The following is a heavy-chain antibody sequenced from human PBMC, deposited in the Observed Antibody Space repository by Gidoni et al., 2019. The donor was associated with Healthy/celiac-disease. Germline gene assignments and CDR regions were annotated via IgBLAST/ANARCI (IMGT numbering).Heavy chain of an antibody. D-gene: IGHD3-9*01. Sequence: QLQLVQSGAEVKKPGASVKVSCKASGYTFTSYYMHWVRQAPGQGLERMGIITPSGGSTSYAQKFQGRGTMTRDTSTSTVYMELSSLRSEDTAVYYCASHRYFDWLLEVWGQGTLVTVSS. J-gene: IGHJ4*02. CDR2: ITPSGGST. CDR1: GYTFTSYY. CDR3: ASHRYFDWLLEV. V-gene: IGHV1-46*01.